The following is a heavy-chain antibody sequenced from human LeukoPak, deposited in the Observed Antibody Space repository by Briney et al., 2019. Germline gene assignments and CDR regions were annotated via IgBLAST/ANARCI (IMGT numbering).Heavy chain of an antibody. Sequence: GGSLRLSCAASGFTFSNYWMHWVRQAPGKGLVWVSRINSDGINTSYADSVKGRFTISRDNAKNSLYLQMNSLRAEDTAVYYCARPHSSGWEDAFDIWGQGTMVTVSS. J-gene: IGHJ3*02. V-gene: IGHV3-74*01. CDR3: ARPHSSGWEDAFDI. CDR1: GFTFSNYW. CDR2: INSDGINT. D-gene: IGHD6-19*01.